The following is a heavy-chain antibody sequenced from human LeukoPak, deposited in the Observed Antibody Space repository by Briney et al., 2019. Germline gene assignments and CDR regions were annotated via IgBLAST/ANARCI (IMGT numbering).Heavy chain of an antibody. CDR3: ARESQSVLWFGVHL. Sequence: PSETLSLTCAVYGGSFSGCYWSWIRQPPGKGLEWIGEINHSGSTNYNPSLKSRVTISVDTSKNQFSLKLSSVTAADTAVYHCARESQSVLWFGVHLWGHGTLVTVSS. CDR2: INHSGST. D-gene: IGHD3-10*01. CDR1: GGSFSGCY. V-gene: IGHV4-34*01. J-gene: IGHJ4*01.